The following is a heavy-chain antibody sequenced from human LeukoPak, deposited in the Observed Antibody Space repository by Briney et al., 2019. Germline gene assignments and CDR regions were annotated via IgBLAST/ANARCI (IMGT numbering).Heavy chain of an antibody. CDR2: IYYSGST. D-gene: IGHD1-1*01. CDR1: GGSISSYY. CDR3: ARLYIQRRTLTGYYFDY. Sequence: SETLSLTCTVSGGSISSYYWSWIRQPPGKGLEWIGYIYYSGSTNYNPSLKSRITISVDTSKNQFSLKLSSVTAADTAVYYCARLYIQRRTLTGYYFDYWGQGTLVTVSS. J-gene: IGHJ4*02. V-gene: IGHV4-59*01.